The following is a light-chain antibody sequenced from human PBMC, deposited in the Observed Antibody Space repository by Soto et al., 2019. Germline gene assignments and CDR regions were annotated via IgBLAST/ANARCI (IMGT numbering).Light chain of an antibody. CDR1: SGSVSTSYF. Sequence: QAVVTQEPSFSVCPGGTVTLTCALSSGSVSTSYFPSWYQQTPGQAPRTLIYSTNTRSSGVPDRFSGSILGNKAALTIAGAQADDESDYYCVLYMRSGIYVFGNGTKLTVL. CDR3: VLYMRSGIYV. CDR2: STN. J-gene: IGLJ1*01. V-gene: IGLV8-61*01.